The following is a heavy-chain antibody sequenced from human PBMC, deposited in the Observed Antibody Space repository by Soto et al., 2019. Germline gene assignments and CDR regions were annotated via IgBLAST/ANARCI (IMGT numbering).Heavy chain of an antibody. CDR3: ARDFPLYGSGSYYYYYGMDV. V-gene: IGHV3-13*01. D-gene: IGHD3-10*01. CDR2: IGTAGDT. CDR1: GFTFSSYA. Sequence: GGSLRLSCAASGFTFSSYAMSWVRQATGKGLEWVSAIGTAGDTYYPGSVKGRFTISRENAKNSLYLQMNSLRAGDTAVYYCARDFPLYGSGSYYYYYGMDVWGQGTTVTVSS. J-gene: IGHJ6*02.